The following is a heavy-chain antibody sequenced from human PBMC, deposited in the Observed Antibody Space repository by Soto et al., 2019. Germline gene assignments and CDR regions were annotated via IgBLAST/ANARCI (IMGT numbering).Heavy chain of an antibody. CDR1: GFTFSSYE. V-gene: IGHV3-48*03. CDR2: ISGRGSTI. Sequence: EVQLVESGGDLVQPGGPLRLSCAASGFTFSSYEMIWVRQAPGKGLEGVSYISGRGSTIYYADSVKGRFTISRDNAKNSLYLQMNSLRAEDTAVYYCARVPPNFYYYGMDVWGQGTTVTVSS. CDR3: ARVPPNFYYYGMDV. J-gene: IGHJ6*02.